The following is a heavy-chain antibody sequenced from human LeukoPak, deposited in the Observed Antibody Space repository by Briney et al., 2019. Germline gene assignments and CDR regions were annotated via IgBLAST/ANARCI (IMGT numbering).Heavy chain of an antibody. D-gene: IGHD2/OR15-2a*01. CDR3: ARDLSKFSFLRQRNKLSGYPNV. CDR2: IIPIFGTA. V-gene: IGHV1-69*13. CDR1: GGTFSSYA. J-gene: IGHJ4*02. Sequence: ASVKVSCKASGGTFSSYAISWVRQAPGQGLEWMGGIIPIFGTANYAQKFQGRVTITADESTSTAYMELSSLRSEDTAVYYCARDLSKFSFLRQRNKLSGYPNVWGQGTLVAVSS.